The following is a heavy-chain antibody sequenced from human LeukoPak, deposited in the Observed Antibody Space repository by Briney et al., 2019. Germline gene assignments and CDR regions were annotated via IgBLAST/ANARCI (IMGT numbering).Heavy chain of an antibody. CDR2: FYTSENT. CDR1: GGSISSGTYY. J-gene: IGHJ6*03. CDR3: TRGGSSRGYMDV. Sequence: SQTLSLTCTVSGGSISSGTYYWSWIRQPAGKGLEWIGRFYTSENTNYNPSLRSRVTISVGTSRSQFSLNLSAVTAADTAVYSCTRGGSSRGYMDVWGKGTTVTVSS. V-gene: IGHV4-61*02. D-gene: IGHD6-13*01.